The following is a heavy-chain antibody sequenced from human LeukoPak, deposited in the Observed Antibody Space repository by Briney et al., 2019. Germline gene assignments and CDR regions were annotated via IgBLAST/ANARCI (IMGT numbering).Heavy chain of an antibody. CDR2: INPSSCVT. J-gene: IGHJ5*02. CDR1: GYTFTTYY. D-gene: IGHD3-22*01. V-gene: IGHV1-46*01. CDR3: ARQAVRNWFDP. Sequence: ASVKVSCMASGYTFTTYYIHWVRQPPGQGLEWMGVINPSSCVTSNAQKFQGRVTMTRDMSTGTVYMELSSLRSEDTAVYYCARQAVRNWFDPWGQGTLVTVSS.